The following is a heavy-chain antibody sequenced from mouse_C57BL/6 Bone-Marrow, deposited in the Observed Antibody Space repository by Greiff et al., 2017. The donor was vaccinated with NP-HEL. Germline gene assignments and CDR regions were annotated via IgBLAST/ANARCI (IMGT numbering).Heavy chain of an antibody. Sequence: VQLQQSGPGLVKPSQSLSLTCSVTGYSIPSGYYWNWIRQFPGNKLEWMGYISYDGSNNYNPSLKNRISITRDTSKNQFFLKLNSVTTEDTATYYCARKDYWGQGTTLTVSS. CDR1: GYSIPSGYY. CDR3: ARKDY. V-gene: IGHV3-6*01. J-gene: IGHJ2*01. CDR2: ISYDGSN.